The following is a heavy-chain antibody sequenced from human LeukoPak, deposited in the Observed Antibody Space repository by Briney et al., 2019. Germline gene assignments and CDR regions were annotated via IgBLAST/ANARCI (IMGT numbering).Heavy chain of an antibody. J-gene: IGHJ6*03. CDR1: GGSFSGYY. CDR2: INHSGST. CDR3: ARVLRNYYYYMDV. D-gene: IGHD5/OR15-5a*01. V-gene: IGHV4-34*01. Sequence: SETLSLTCAVYGGSFSGYYWSWIRQPPGKGLEWIGEINHSGSTNYNPSLKSRVTISVDTSKNQFSLKLSSVTAADTAVYYCARVLRNYYYYMDVWGKGTTVNVSS.